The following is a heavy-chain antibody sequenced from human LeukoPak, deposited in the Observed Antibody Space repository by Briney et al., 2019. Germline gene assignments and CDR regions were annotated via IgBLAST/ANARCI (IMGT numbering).Heavy chain of an antibody. D-gene: IGHD2-15*01. CDR3: AKDKGYCSGGSCYGGGD. V-gene: IGHV3-30*18. CDR1: GXTFSSYG. CDR2: ISYDGSNK. J-gene: IGHJ4*02. Sequence: GGSLRLSCAASGXTFSSYGMHWVRQAPGKGLGSVAVISYDGSNKYYADSVKGRFTISRDNSKNTLYLQMNSLRAEDTAVYYCAKDKGYCSGGSCYGGGDWGQGTLVTVSS.